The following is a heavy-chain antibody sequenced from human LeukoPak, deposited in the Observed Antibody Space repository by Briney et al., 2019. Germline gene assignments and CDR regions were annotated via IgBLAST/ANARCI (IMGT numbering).Heavy chain of an antibody. J-gene: IGHJ4*02. CDR1: GFTSSSYS. CDR3: AKGCDVGKKYYFDY. V-gene: IGHV3-23*01. CDR2: ISGSGGST. Sequence: GGSLRLSCAASGFTSSSYSMSWVRQAPGKGLEWVSAISGSGGSTYYADPVKGRFTISRDNSKNTLYLQMNSLRAEDTAVYYCAKGCDVGKKYYFDYWGQGTLVTVSS. D-gene: IGHD2-15*01.